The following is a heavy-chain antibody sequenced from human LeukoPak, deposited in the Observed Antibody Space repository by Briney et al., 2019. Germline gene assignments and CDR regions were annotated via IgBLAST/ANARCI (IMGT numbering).Heavy chain of an antibody. V-gene: IGHV1-2*02. J-gene: IGHJ5*02. D-gene: IGHD1/OR15-1a*01. CDR3: ARVRTRNNWFDP. CDR1: GYTLTELS. CDR2: INPNSGGT. Sequence: ASVKVSCKVSGYTLTELSMHWVRQAPGQGLEWMGWINPNSGGTNYAQKFQGRVTMTRDTSISTAYMELSRLRSDDTAVYYCARVRTRNNWFDPWGQGTLVTVSS.